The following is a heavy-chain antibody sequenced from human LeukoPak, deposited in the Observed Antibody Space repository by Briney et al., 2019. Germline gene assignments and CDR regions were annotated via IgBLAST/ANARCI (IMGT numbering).Heavy chain of an antibody. D-gene: IGHD3-22*01. CDR3: ARYLDRAYYDSSGYPTGPSYYFDY. Sequence: PGGSLRLSCAASGFTVSSNYMSWARQAPGKGLEWVSVIYSGGSTYYADSVKGRFTISRDNSKNTLYLQMNSLRAEDTAVYYCARYLDRAYYDSSGYPTGPSYYFDYWGQGTLVTVSS. CDR2: IYSGGST. CDR1: GFTVSSNY. V-gene: IGHV3-66*01. J-gene: IGHJ4*02.